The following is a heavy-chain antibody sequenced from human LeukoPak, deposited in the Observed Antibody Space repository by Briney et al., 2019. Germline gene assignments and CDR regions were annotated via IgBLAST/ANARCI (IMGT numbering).Heavy chain of an antibody. Sequence: PSETLSLTCAVSGGSISSGGYYWSWIRQPPGMGLEWIGYISYSGSTNYNPSLKSRVTISVDTSKNQFSLKLSSVTTADTAVYYCARGKSILTGFYYYAMDVWGQGTTVTVSS. CDR2: ISYSGST. CDR1: GGSISSGGYY. CDR3: ARGKSILTGFYYYAMDV. J-gene: IGHJ6*02. V-gene: IGHV4-61*08. D-gene: IGHD3-9*01.